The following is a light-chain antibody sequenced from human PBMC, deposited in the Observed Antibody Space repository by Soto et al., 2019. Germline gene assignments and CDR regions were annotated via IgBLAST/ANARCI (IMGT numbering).Light chain of an antibody. J-gene: IGLJ3*02. CDR3: QSFDSRLSGWV. CDR2: GNT. Sequence: QSVLTQPPSVSGAPGQRVTISCTGSSSNIGTGYDVHWYQHLPGTAPKLVLHGNTDRPSGVPDRFSGSKSGTSASLAITGLQAEDEADYYCQSFDSRLSGWVFGGGTQLTV. V-gene: IGLV1-40*01. CDR1: SSNIGTGYD.